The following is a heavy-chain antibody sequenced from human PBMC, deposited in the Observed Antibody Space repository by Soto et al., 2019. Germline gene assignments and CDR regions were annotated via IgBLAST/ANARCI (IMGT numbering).Heavy chain of an antibody. D-gene: IGHD2-21*02. J-gene: IGHJ4*02. CDR1: GGSISRAGYS. CDR3: ARSRVVTTDFDY. CDR2: IYTIGSP. V-gene: IGHV4-30-2*06. Sequence: QLQLQESGSRLVKPSQTLSLTCAVSGGSISRAGYSWSWIRQSPGKGLEWIGYIYTIGSPSYNPSIKSGLTISVDRSKNQSSQQLNSVTASDSAVYYCARSRVVTTDFDYRGQGTLVIVAS.